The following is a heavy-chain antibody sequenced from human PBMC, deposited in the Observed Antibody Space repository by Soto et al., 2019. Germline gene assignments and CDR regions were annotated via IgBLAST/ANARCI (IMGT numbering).Heavy chain of an antibody. V-gene: IGHV1-2*02. CDR3: ARAYYDILTGTYYYGMDV. Sequence: GASVKVSCKASGYTFNRYYMHWVRQAPGPGLEWMGWISPHTGGTTYAQKFQGRVTITRDTSASTAYMELSSLRSEDTAVYYCARAYYDILTGTYYYGMDVWGQGTTVTVSS. J-gene: IGHJ6*02. CDR1: GYTFNRYY. CDR2: ISPHTGGT. D-gene: IGHD3-9*01.